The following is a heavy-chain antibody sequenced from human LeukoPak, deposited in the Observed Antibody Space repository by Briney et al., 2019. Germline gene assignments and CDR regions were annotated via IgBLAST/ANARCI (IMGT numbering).Heavy chain of an antibody. V-gene: IGHV4-59*01. D-gene: IGHD5-24*01. CDR3: ARGEMAPTYFDY. J-gene: IGHJ4*02. CDR1: GGSISSYY. CDR2: IYYSGST. Sequence: SETLSLTCTVSGGSISSYYWSWIRQPPGKGLEWIGYIYYSGSTIYNPSLKSRVTISVDTSKNQFSLKLSSVTAADTAVYYCARGEMAPTYFDYWGQGTLVTVSS.